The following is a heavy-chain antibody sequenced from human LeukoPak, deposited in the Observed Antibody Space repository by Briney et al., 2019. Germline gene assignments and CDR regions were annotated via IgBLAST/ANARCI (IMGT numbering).Heavy chain of an antibody. CDR3: ARASIYFHMDV. J-gene: IGHJ6*04. D-gene: IGHD2-2*02. CDR1: GNTFTGYF. V-gene: IGHV1-2*07. CDR2: INLGNGGT. Sequence: ASVKVSCKAPGNTFTGYFMHWVRQAPGQGLDWIGWINLGNGGTNYAYKFQDRVTMTRDTSVTTAYMELSSLRSDDAAVYFCARASIYFHMDVWGKGTTVTVSS.